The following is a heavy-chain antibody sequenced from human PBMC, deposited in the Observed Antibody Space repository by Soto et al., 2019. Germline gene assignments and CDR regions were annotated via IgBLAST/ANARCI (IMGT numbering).Heavy chain of an antibody. CDR3: ARGRTRLDL. J-gene: IGHJ2*01. V-gene: IGHV4-34*01. Sequence: QVQLQQWGAGLLKPSETLSLTCAVYGGSFSGYYWSWIRQPPGKGLEWIGEINHSGSTNYNPSLKSRVTISVDTSKSQFSLKLSSVTAADPAVYYCARGRTRLDLWGRGTLVTVSS. CDR1: GGSFSGYY. CDR2: INHSGST.